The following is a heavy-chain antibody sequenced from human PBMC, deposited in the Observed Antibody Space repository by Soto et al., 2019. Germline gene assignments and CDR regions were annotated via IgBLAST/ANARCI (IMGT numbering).Heavy chain of an antibody. Sequence: GGSLSLSCAASGFTFVNYAMNWVRQAPGKGLEWVATLSGSGTSTYYADSVKGRFTISRDNSRNTLYLQMNSLRAEDTAVYYCAKGTSNGGWFNPFDYWGQGTLVTVSS. V-gene: IGHV3-23*01. D-gene: IGHD6-19*01. CDR3: AKGTSNGGWFNPFDY. CDR2: LSGSGTST. J-gene: IGHJ4*02. CDR1: GFTFVNYA.